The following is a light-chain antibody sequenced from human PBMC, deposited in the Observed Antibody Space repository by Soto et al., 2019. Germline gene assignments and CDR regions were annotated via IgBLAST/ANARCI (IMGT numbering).Light chain of an antibody. CDR1: QSVSSY. CDR3: QQRSNWPPFT. J-gene: IGKJ4*01. Sequence: EIVLTQSPATLSVSPGERAPLSCRASQSVSSYLAWYQQKPGQAPRLLTYDASNRATGIPARFSGSGSGTDFTLTFRSLEPEDFAVYYCQQRSNWPPFTFGGGTEVDIK. V-gene: IGKV3-11*01. CDR2: DAS.